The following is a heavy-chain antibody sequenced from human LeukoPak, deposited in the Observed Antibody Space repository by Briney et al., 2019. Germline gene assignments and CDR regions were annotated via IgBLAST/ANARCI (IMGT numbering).Heavy chain of an antibody. D-gene: IGHD1-26*01. CDR1: GGSISSYY. V-gene: IGHV4-4*07. CDR2: IYTSGST. J-gene: IGHJ4*02. CDR3: ARGSGSYFPDFDY. Sequence: SETLSLTCTVSGGSISSYYWSWIQQPAGKGLEWIGRIYTSGSTNYNPSLKSRVTMSVDTSKDQFSLKLSSVTAADTAVYYCARGSGSYFPDFDYWGQGTLVTVSS.